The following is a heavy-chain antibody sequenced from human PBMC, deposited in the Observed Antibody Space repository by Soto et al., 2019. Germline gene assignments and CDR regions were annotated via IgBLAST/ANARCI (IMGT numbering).Heavy chain of an antibody. D-gene: IGHD6-19*01. J-gene: IGHJ1*01. CDR3: AKDVSSGWYESVLQR. V-gene: IGHV3-23*01. CDR1: GFTFSSYA. CDR2: ISGSGGST. Sequence: PGGSLRLSCAASGFTFSSYAMSWVRQAPGKGLEWVSAISGSGGSTYYADSVKGRFTISRDNSKNTLYLQMNSLRAEDTAVYYCAKDVSSGWYESVLQRWGQGTLVTVSS.